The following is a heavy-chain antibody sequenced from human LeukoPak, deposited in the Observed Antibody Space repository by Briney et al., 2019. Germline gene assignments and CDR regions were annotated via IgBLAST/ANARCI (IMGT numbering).Heavy chain of an antibody. CDR2: IYSGGST. CDR3: ARLDSSSWYVY. CDR1: GFTVSSNY. Sequence: GGSLRLSCAASGFTVSSNYMSWVRQAPGKGLEWVSVIYSGGSTYYADSVKGRFTISRDNSKNTLYPQMNSLRAEDTAVYYCARLDSSSWYVYWGQGTLVTVSS. D-gene: IGHD6-13*01. V-gene: IGHV3-53*01. J-gene: IGHJ4*02.